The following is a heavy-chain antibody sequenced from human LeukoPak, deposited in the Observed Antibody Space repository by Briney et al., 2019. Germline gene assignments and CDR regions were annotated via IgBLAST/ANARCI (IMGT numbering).Heavy chain of an antibody. D-gene: IGHD1-26*01. Sequence: PGGSLRLSCAASGFTFSSYSMNWVRQASGKGLEWVSYISTSSSTIYYADSVKGRFTISRDNAKNSLYLQMNSLRAEDTAVYYCARDQSGSYFGGYWGQGTLVTVSS. J-gene: IGHJ4*02. CDR2: ISTSSSTI. CDR1: GFTFSSYS. CDR3: ARDQSGSYFGGY. V-gene: IGHV3-48*04.